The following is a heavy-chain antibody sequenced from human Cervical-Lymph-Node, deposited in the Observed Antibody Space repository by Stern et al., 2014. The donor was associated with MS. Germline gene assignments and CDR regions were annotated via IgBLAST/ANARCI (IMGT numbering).Heavy chain of an antibody. Sequence: VKLVESGGGVVQPGRSLRLSCAASGFTLRSYGMHWVRPAPGKGLDWGAVLSNDGNEKYYTDSVKCRFTISRDNSKNTLYLQMNSLRTEDTAVYYCAKDRLFCSGGGCYAMDVWGQGTTVTVSS. V-gene: IGHV3-30*18. CDR2: LSNDGNEK. CDR1: GFTLRSYG. CDR3: AKDRLFCSGGGCYAMDV. J-gene: IGHJ6*02. D-gene: IGHD2-15*01.